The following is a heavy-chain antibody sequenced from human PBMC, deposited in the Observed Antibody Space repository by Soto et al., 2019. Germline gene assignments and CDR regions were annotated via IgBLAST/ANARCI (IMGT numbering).Heavy chain of an antibody. Sequence: QITLKESGPTLVKPTQTLTLTCTFSGFSLSTSGVGVGWIRQPPGKALEWLAVIYWDDSYHYSTSLKSRLTITNDTSKNQVVLTMTNMDPVDTATYYCAHKGYGDYPLDYWGQGTLVTVSS. CDR3: AHKGYGDYPLDY. D-gene: IGHD4-17*01. V-gene: IGHV2-5*02. CDR2: IYWDDSY. CDR1: GFSLSTSGVG. J-gene: IGHJ4*02.